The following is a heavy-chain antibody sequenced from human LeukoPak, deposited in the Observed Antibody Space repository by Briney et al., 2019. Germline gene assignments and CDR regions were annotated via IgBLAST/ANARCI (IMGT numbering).Heavy chain of an antibody. D-gene: IGHD4-17*01. CDR1: GGSITTYY. J-gene: IGHJ4*02. Sequence: PSETLSLTCTVPGGSITTYYWSWIRQAPGKGLEWIGFIYSSGSANYNPSPMSRVTMSVDTSKNQFSLKLSSVTAADTAVYYCARTRTYADYADFWGPGTLVTVSS. CDR3: ARTRTYADYADF. CDR2: IYSSGSA. V-gene: IGHV4-59*01.